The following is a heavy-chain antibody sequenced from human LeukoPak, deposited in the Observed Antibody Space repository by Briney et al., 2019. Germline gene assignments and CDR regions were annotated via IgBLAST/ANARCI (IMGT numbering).Heavy chain of an antibody. V-gene: IGHV3-23*01. D-gene: IGHD3-10*01. J-gene: IGHJ4*02. CDR2: ISGSGGST. Sequence: GGSLRLSCAASGFTFSSYAMSWVRQAPGKGLEWVSAISGSGGSTYYADSVKGRFTISRDNSKNTLYLQMNSLRPEDTAVYYCAKPLYPSGSSPLSHWGQGTLVTVSS. CDR3: AKPLYPSGSSPLSH. CDR1: GFTFSSYA.